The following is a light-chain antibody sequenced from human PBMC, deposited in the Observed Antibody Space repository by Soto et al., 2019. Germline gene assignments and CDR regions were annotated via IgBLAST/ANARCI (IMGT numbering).Light chain of an antibody. CDR1: QRVSGY. CDR3: DQYFSPGT. V-gene: IGKV3-20*01. CDR2: GAS. J-gene: IGKJ1*01. Sequence: VSLTKGERATLSCRASQRVSGYLAWYQQKPGQAPRLLIYGASSRATGIPDRFSGSGSGTDFTLTISCLGQEDFGVYYWDQYFSPGTFGQGTKVDI.